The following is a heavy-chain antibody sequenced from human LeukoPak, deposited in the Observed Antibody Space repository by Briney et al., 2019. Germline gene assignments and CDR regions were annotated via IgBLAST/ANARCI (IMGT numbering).Heavy chain of an antibody. CDR2: INPSGGST. Sequence: GASVKVSCKASGYTFTSYYMHWVRQAPGQGLEWMGIINPSGGSTSSAQKFQGRVTMTRDMSTSTVYMELSSLRSEDTALYYCARDHEDYSFDYWGQGTLVTVSS. CDR1: GYTFTSYY. D-gene: IGHD4-11*01. V-gene: IGHV1-46*01. CDR3: ARDHEDYSFDY. J-gene: IGHJ4*02.